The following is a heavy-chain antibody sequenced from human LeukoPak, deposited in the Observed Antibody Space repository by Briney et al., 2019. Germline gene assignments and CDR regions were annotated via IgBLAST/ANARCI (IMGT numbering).Heavy chain of an antibody. V-gene: IGHV3-13*01. Sequence: GGSLRLSCTASGFTLGSHDMHWVRQIPGQGLEWVAAVSSDFLAFFADSVQGRFTVSREDARNSLYLQMNSLRAGDTAVYYCIREARGYHYTYFDYWGQGTLVTVSS. J-gene: IGHJ4*02. CDR1: GFTLGSHD. D-gene: IGHD5-18*01. CDR3: IREARGYHYTYFDY. CDR2: VSSDFLA.